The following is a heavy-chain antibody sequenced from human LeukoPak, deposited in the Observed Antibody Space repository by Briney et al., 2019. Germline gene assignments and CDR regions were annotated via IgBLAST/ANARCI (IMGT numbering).Heavy chain of an antibody. Sequence: PSQTLSLTCAVSGGSISSGGYSWSWIRQPPGKGLEWIGYIYHSGSTYYNPSLKSRVTISVDRSKNQFSLKLSSVTAADTAVYYCASGTTVTNFAYWGQGTLVTVSS. CDR2: IYHSGST. D-gene: IGHD4-17*01. CDR3: ASGTTVTNFAY. V-gene: IGHV4-30-2*01. J-gene: IGHJ4*02. CDR1: GGSISSGGYS.